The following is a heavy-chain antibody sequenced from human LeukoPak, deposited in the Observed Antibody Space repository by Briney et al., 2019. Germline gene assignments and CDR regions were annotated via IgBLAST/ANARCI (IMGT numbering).Heavy chain of an antibody. Sequence: GGSLRLSCAASGLASNNAWMSWVRQAPGQGLEWVGRIKSKTDGGTTDYAAPVKGKFTISRDDSKNTVYLQMNRLKSEDTAVYYCTTSYSITDTFDVWGLGTMVTVSS. V-gene: IGHV3-15*01. D-gene: IGHD6-13*01. CDR2: IKSKTDGGTT. CDR1: GLASNNAW. J-gene: IGHJ3*01. CDR3: TTSYSITDTFDV.